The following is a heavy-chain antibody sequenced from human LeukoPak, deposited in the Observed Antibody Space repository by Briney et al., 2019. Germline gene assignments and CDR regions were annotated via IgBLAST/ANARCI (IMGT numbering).Heavy chain of an antibody. J-gene: IGHJ3*02. D-gene: IGHD1-7*01. Sequence: PGGSLRLSCAASGFTFDDYAMHWVRQAPGKGLEWVSGISCNSSSIGYADSVKGRFTISRDNAKNSLYLQMNSLRAEHTALYYCAKDVFWNYSAFDIWGQGTMVTVSS. CDR3: AKDVFWNYSAFDI. CDR2: ISCNSSSI. V-gene: IGHV3-9*01. CDR1: GFTFDDYA.